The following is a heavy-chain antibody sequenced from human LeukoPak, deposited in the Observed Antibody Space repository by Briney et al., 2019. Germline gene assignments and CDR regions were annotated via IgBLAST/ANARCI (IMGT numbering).Heavy chain of an antibody. D-gene: IGHD3-22*01. CDR3: ARVNSPYYDSSGYYLS. CDR2: IIPIFGTA. V-gene: IGHV1-69*13. CDR1: GGTFSSYA. Sequence: GASVKVSCKASGGTFSSYAISWVRQAPGQGLEWMGGIIPIFGTANYAQKFQGRVTITADESTSTAYMELSSLRSEDTAVYYCARVNSPYYDSSGYYLSWGLGTLVTVSS. J-gene: IGHJ4*02.